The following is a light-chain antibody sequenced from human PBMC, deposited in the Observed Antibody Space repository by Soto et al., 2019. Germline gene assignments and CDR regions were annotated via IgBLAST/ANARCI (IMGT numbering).Light chain of an antibody. CDR1: QVISTS. J-gene: IGKJ5*01. CDR3: QQLFDSPIT. V-gene: IGKV1-9*01. Sequence: DIQLTQPPSFLSPSIVDSVTITFRASQVISTSLAWYQVKPGKAPKLLIYAASTLESGVPSRFSATVSGTEFSLTITSLQPEDFATYYCQQLFDSPITFGQGTRLEIK. CDR2: AAS.